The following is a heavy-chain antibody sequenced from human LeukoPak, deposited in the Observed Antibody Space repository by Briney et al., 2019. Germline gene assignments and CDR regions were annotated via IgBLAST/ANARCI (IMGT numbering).Heavy chain of an antibody. CDR3: ARLPPFDSTGYYTI. Sequence: PSETLSLTCTVSADSISTSSYYWGWIRQPPGKGLEWIGNIMYSGNTYHNPSLKSRVMISVDTSKNQFSLKLNSVTAADTAVYYCARLPPFDSTGYYTIWGQGTLVTVSS. J-gene: IGHJ4*02. V-gene: IGHV4-39*01. CDR1: ADSISTSSYY. CDR2: IMYSGNT. D-gene: IGHD3-22*01.